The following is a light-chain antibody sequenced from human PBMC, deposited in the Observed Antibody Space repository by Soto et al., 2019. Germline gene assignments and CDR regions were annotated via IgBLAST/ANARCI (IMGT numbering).Light chain of an antibody. V-gene: IGKV3-20*01. J-gene: IGKJ4*01. CDR2: GAS. CDR3: QQYYHWLL. CDR1: QSVSSSY. Sequence: EIVLTQSPGTLSLSPGERATLSCRASQSVSSSYLAWYQQKPGQAPRLLIYGASSRATGIPDRFSGSGSGTDFTLTISSLQSEDFAIYYCQQYYHWLLFGGGTKVEI.